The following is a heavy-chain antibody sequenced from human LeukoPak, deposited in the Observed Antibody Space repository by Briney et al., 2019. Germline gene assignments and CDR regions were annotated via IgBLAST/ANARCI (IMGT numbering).Heavy chain of an antibody. Sequence: SETLSLTCTVSGGSISSSAYYWTWIRQQPGKGVEWIGYIYHIGNTHYNPSLGSRLTISVDTSKNQFSLKLSSVTAADTAVYYCAREMVGRFFDSWGQGTLVTVSS. CDR1: GGSISSSAYY. J-gene: IGHJ4*02. V-gene: IGHV4-31*03. D-gene: IGHD2-8*01. CDR3: AREMVGRFFDS. CDR2: IYHIGNT.